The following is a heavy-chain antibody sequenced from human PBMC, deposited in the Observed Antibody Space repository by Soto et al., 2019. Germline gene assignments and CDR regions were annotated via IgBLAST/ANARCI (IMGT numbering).Heavy chain of an antibody. CDR1: GFTFSTYW. D-gene: IGHD3-16*01. Sequence: EVQLVESGGGLVQPGGSLRLSCAASGFTFSTYWMHWVRQGPGKGLVWVSRINTDGSSTNYADSAKGRFTTSRDNAKNTLYLQMSSLRAEDTAVYYCVRDRWGLLPEYWGQGTLVTVSS. J-gene: IGHJ4*02. V-gene: IGHV3-74*01. CDR3: VRDRWGLLPEY. CDR2: INTDGSST.